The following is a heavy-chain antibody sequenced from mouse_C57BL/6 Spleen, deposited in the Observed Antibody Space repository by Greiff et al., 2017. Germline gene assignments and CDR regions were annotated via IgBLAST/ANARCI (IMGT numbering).Heavy chain of an antibody. J-gene: IGHJ1*03. Sequence: EVMLVESGGDLVKPGGSPKLSCAASGFTFSSYGMSWVRQTPDKRLEWVATISSGGSYTYYPDSVKGRFTISRDNAKNTLYLQMSSLKSEDTAMYYCARHYYGSSLYWYFDVWGTGTTVTVSS. CDR3: ARHYYGSSLYWYFDV. V-gene: IGHV5-6*01. CDR2: ISSGGSYT. D-gene: IGHD1-1*01. CDR1: GFTFSSYG.